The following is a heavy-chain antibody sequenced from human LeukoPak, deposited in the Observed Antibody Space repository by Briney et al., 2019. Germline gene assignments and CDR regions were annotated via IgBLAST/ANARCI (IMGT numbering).Heavy chain of an antibody. Sequence: PGGSLRLSCAASGFTFSSYWMSWVRQTPGKGLEWLSYITQTGGTIYYADSVKGRFTISRDNAKNSLYLQINSLRAEDTAIYYCARVNYVSSGWGAPFDCWGQGTLVTVSS. CDR3: ARVNYVSSGWGAPFDC. CDR2: ITQTGGTI. V-gene: IGHV3-48*04. J-gene: IGHJ4*02. CDR1: GFTFSSYW. D-gene: IGHD1-7*01.